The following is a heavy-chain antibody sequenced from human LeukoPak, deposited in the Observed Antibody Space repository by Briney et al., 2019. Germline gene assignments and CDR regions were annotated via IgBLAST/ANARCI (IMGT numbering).Heavy chain of an antibody. J-gene: IGHJ6*03. V-gene: IGHV4-34*01. CDR2: INHSGST. Sequence: PSETLSLTCAVYGGSFSGYYWSWIRQPPGKGPEWIGEINHSGSTNYNPSLKSRVTISVDTSKNQFPLKLSSVTAADTAVYYCARTGSGYSYGQRYYYMDVWGKGTTVTVSS. D-gene: IGHD5-18*01. CDR1: GGSFSGYY. CDR3: ARTGSGYSYGQRYYYMDV.